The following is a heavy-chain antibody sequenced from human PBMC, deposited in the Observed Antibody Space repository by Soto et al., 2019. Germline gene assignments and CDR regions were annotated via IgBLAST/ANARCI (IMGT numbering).Heavy chain of an antibody. CDR2: MSSSSRTT. V-gene: IGHV3-48*02. CDR1: GFTFSSYS. J-gene: IGHJ4*02. Sequence: GGSLRLSCAASGFTFSSYSMNWVRQAPGKGLEWVSYMSSSSRTTYYADFVKGRFTISRDNAKNSLYLQMNSLRDEDTAVYYCARDSYGDYRIDYWGQGTLVTVSS. D-gene: IGHD4-17*01. CDR3: ARDSYGDYRIDY.